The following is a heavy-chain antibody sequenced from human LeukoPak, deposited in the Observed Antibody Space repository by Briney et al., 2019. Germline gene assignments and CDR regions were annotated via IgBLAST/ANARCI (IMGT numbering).Heavy chain of an antibody. Sequence: GGSLRLSCAASGLTGSHNYVSWVRQAPGKGLEWVSAISGSGGSTYYADSVKGRFTISRDNSKNTLYLQMNSLRAEDTAVYYCAPENSGDCGGDCYWVIDYWGQGTLVTVSS. J-gene: IGHJ4*02. CDR3: APENSGDCGGDCYWVIDY. CDR2: ISGSGGST. D-gene: IGHD2-21*02. CDR1: GLTGSHNY. V-gene: IGHV3-23*01.